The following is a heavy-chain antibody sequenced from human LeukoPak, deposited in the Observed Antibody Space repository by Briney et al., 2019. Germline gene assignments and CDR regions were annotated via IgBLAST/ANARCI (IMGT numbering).Heavy chain of an antibody. CDR3: ARGLGSGRHAFDI. D-gene: IGHD3-10*01. CDR2: IYSGGGT. J-gene: IGHJ3*02. CDR1: GFSVGSNY. Sequence: PGGSLRLSCAASGFSVGSNYMSWVRQAPGKGLEWISLIYSGGGTKYADSVKGRFTISGDSSKNTLFLQMNSLRAEDTAVYYCARGLGSGRHAFDIWGQGTMVTVSS. V-gene: IGHV3-66*01.